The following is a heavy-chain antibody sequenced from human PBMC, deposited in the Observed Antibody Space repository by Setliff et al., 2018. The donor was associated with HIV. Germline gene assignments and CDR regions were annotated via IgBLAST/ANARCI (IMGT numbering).Heavy chain of an antibody. CDR3: ARGGDFWSGFHGRALPS. Sequence: SETLSLTCAFYGGSFSGYYWSWIRQPPGKGLEWIGEINHSGTTNYNPSLESRVTISVDTSKNEFSLKLTSVTAADTAVYFCARGGDFWSGFHGRALPSWGQGTLVTVSS. D-gene: IGHD3-3*01. CDR1: GGSFSGYY. V-gene: IGHV4-34*01. CDR2: INHSGTT. J-gene: IGHJ4*02.